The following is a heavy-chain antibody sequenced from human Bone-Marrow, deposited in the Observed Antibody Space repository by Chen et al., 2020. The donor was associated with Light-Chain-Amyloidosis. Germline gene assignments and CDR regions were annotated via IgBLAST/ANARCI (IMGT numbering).Heavy chain of an antibody. CDR1: GFNFSSYA. Sequence: LVESGGGVVQPGRSLRLSCAASGFNFSSYALYWVRQAPGKGLEWLAFISYDGSRVSYAGSLKGRFTISRDQSKRKLYLQMNSLGPEDTALYYCARERDGRGLDYWGQGTLVSVST. V-gene: IGHV3-30*03. CDR2: ISYDGSRV. CDR3: ARERDGRGLDY. J-gene: IGHJ4*02. D-gene: IGHD3-10*01.